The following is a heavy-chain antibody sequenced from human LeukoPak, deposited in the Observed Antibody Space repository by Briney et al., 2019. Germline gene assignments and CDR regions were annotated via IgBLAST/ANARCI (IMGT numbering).Heavy chain of an antibody. CDR3: ARTRGYSYGPPFDF. CDR2: IDPSDSYT. Sequence: GESLRISCQGPGYSFTNYWITWVRQMPGKGLEWMGRIDPSDSYTNYSPSFQGHVTISADKSITIGYLQWSSLKASDTAMYYCARTRGYSYGPPFDFWGQGTLVTVSS. D-gene: IGHD5-18*01. J-gene: IGHJ4*02. CDR1: GYSFTNYW. V-gene: IGHV5-10-1*01.